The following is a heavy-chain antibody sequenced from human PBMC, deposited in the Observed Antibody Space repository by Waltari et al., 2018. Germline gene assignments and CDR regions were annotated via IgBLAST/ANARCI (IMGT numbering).Heavy chain of an antibody. CDR1: GFTFSRYS. CDR2: ISSSSSYI. CDR3: ARNSGSYAMSAFDI. V-gene: IGHV3-21*01. Sequence: EVQLVESGGGLVKPGGSLRLSCAASGFTFSRYSMNWVRQAPGKGLEWVSSISSSSSYIYYADSVKGRFTISRDNAKNSLYLQMNSLRAEDTAVYYCARNSGSYAMSAFDIWGQGTMVTVSS. J-gene: IGHJ3*02. D-gene: IGHD1-26*01.